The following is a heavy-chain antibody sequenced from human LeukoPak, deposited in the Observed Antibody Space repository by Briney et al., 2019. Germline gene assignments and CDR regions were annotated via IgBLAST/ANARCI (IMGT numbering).Heavy chain of an antibody. D-gene: IGHD5-24*01. V-gene: IGHV4-34*01. CDR2: INRSGST. CDR3: ARAGLEMATIFGY. J-gene: IGHJ4*02. Sequence: SETLSLTCAVYGGSFSGYYWSWIRQPPGKGLEWIGEINRSGSTNYNPSLKSRVTISVDTSKNQFSLKLSSVTAADTAVYYCARAGLEMATIFGYWGQGTLVTVSS. CDR1: GGSFSGYY.